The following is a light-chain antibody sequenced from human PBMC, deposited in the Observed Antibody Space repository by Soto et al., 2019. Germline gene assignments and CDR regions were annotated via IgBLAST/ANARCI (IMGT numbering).Light chain of an antibody. J-gene: IGKJ2*01. CDR2: GPS. CDR3: QLYITSPPGYT. V-gene: IGKV3-20*01. Sequence: EIVLTQSPGTLSLSPGERATLSCRASQSVSTNYLAWYQQKPGQAPRLLIYGPSSRATGIPDRFSGSGSGTDFTLTISRLETEDFAVSYCQLYITSPPGYTFGQGTKLEIK. CDR1: QSVSTNY.